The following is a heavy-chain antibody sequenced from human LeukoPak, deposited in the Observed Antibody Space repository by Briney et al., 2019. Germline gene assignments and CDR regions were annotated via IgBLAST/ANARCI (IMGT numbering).Heavy chain of an antibody. V-gene: IGHV1-69*05. D-gene: IGHD6-6*01. CDR1: GGTFSSYA. J-gene: IGHJ6*03. CDR2: IIPIFGTA. Sequence: SVKVSCKASGGTFSSYAISWVRQAPGQGLEWMGGIIPIFGTANYAQKFQGRVTITTDESTSTAYMELSSLRSEDTAVYYCARDSSSSNAKYYYYYYMDVWGKGTTVTVSS. CDR3: ARDSSSSNAKYYYYYYMDV.